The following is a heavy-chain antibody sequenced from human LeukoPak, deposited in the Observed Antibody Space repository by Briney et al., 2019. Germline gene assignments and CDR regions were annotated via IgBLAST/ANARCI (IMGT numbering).Heavy chain of an antibody. CDR1: GHTFTSNF. V-gene: IGHV1-46*03. J-gene: IGHJ4*02. CDR3: AGETDAFDY. Sequence: ASVKVSCKASGHTFTSNFVHWVRQAPGQGLEWMAVLNPSDGDTTYAQKFQGRITMTRDTSMGTVYMELSSLRSEDTAVYYCAGETDAFDYWGQGTLVTVSS. CDR2: LNPSDGDT.